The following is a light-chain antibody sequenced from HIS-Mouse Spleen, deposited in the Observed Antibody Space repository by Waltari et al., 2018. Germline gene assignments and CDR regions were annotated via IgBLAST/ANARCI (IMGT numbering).Light chain of an antibody. Sequence: NFMLTQPHSVSESPGKTVTISCTRSSGSIASNYVQWYQQRPGTAPTTVIYEDNQRPYGVPCRVSCSLDSSSKSASLTLAGLKAEDGADYYCQAYDSSNLVFGGGTKLTVL. J-gene: IGLJ3*02. CDR1: SGSIASNY. CDR2: EDN. CDR3: QAYDSSNLV. V-gene: IGLV6-57*04.